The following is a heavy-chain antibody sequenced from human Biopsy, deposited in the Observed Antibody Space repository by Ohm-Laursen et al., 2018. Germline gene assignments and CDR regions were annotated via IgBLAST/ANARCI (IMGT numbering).Heavy chain of an antibody. D-gene: IGHD3-22*01. CDR3: ARGPRGLVVITTTALYFDY. CDR2: INPNNDNP. Sequence: GASVKVSCKVSGYTFTSYYLHWVRQAPGQGLEWMGRINPNNDNPAYAQKFQGRITMTKDTSTSTVYMDLSSLTFDDSAVYYCARGPRGLVVITTTALYFDYWGQGNLVTVSS. CDR1: GYTFTSYY. J-gene: IGHJ4*02. V-gene: IGHV1-46*01.